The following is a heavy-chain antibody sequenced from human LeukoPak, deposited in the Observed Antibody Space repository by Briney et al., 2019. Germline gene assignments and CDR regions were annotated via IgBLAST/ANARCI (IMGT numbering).Heavy chain of an antibody. D-gene: IGHD6-19*01. CDR3: AKGTLSVAGRFDY. V-gene: IGHV3-23*01. CDR2: ISGSGGST. J-gene: IGHJ4*02. CDR1: GFTFSSYA. Sequence: GGSLRLSCAASGFTFSSYAMGWVRQAPGKGLEWVSVISGSGGSTHYAGSVKGRFTISRDNSENTLYLQMDSLRADDTAVYYCAKGTLSVAGRFDYWGQGTLVTVSS.